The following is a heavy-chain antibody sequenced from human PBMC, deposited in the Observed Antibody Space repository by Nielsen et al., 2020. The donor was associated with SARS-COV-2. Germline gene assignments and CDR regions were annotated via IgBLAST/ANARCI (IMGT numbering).Heavy chain of an antibody. CDR3: ARETIDFTSSFVDN. CDR1: GFTFSNHA. J-gene: IGHJ4*02. D-gene: IGHD2-2*01. V-gene: IGHV3-30*04. Sequence: GGSLRLSCAASGFTFSNHAMHWVRQAPGKGLEWLTIMSADGRNDHYADSVRGRFTISRDNSNNTLYLHLDSLRPEDTAVYYCARETIDFTSSFVDNWGQGTLVTVSP. CDR2: MSADGRND.